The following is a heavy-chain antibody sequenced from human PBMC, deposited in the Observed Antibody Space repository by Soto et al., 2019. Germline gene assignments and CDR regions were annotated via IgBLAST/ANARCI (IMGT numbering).Heavy chain of an antibody. J-gene: IGHJ4*02. D-gene: IGHD2-8*01. CDR2: INHSGST. CDR1: GGSFSGYY. Sequence: PSETLSLSCAVYGGSFSGYYWSWIRQPPGKGLEWIGEINHSGSTNYNPSLKSRVTISVDTSKNQFSLNLNSVTASDTAVYFCVSQRTSVLTKAYFDYWGPGALVTVS. CDR3: VSQRTSVLTKAYFDY. V-gene: IGHV4-34*01.